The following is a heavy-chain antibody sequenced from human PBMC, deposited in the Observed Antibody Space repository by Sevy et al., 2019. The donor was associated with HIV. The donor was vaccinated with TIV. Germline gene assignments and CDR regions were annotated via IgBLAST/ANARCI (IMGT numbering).Heavy chain of an antibody. V-gene: IGHV4-4*02. Sequence: SETLSLTCAVSGGSISSVNWWHWVRQPPGKGLEWIGEIYHSGSTNYNPSLKSRVTISVDNSKNQFSLKLSSVTPADTDVYYCPRGGETPRGFDPWGQGSLVTVSS. CDR1: GGSISSVNW. CDR3: PRGGETPRGFDP. CDR2: IYHSGST. D-gene: IGHD3-16*01. J-gene: IGHJ5*02.